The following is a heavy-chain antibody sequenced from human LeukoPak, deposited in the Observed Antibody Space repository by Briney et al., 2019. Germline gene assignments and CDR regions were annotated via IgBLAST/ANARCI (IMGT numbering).Heavy chain of an antibody. J-gene: IGHJ4*01. CDR2: INWNGGST. D-gene: IGHD3-22*01. CDR3: TGAGTMIVEYYFDS. Sequence: GGSLRLSCAASGFTLDDYGMSWVRQAPGKGLEGVAGINWNGGSTGYADSVKGRFTISRDKTKNSLYLQMNSLRAEAKTLSYCTGAGTMIVEYYFDSSGPGNLGSASS. CDR1: GFTLDDYG. V-gene: IGHV3-20*04.